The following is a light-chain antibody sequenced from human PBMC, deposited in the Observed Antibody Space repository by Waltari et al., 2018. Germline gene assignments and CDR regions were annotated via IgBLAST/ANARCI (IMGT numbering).Light chain of an antibody. V-gene: IGLV3-25*03. Sequence: SYELTQPPSVSVSPGQTATITCSGDLLPKQFAYWYQQRPGQAPVLLIYKDTERASGIPERVSGSTSGTTVTLTIAGVQAEDEADYFCQSVDVTALPFGGGTRLTVL. CDR3: QSVDVTALP. CDR2: KDT. J-gene: IGLJ2*01. CDR1: LLPKQF.